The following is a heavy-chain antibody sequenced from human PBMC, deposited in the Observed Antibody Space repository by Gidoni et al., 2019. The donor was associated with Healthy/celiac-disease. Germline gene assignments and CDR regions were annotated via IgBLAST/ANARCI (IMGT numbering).Heavy chain of an antibody. D-gene: IGHD1-26*01. Sequence: QVQLQESGPGLVKPSETLSLTCTVSGGSISSYYWSWIRQPPGKGLEWIGYIYYSGSTNYNPSLKSRVTISVDTSKNQFSLKLSSVTAADTAVYYCARHEWEPPTFDYWGQGTLVTVSS. CDR2: IYYSGST. J-gene: IGHJ4*02. CDR1: GGSISSYY. CDR3: ARHEWEPPTFDY. V-gene: IGHV4-59*08.